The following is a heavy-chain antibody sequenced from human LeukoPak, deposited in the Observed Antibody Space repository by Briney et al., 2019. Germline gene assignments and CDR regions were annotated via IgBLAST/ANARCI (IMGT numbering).Heavy chain of an antibody. J-gene: IGHJ4*02. D-gene: IGHD3-9*01. CDR3: ARGITVIGYYLDY. CDR1: GDSVFSNTAA. V-gene: IGHV6-1*01. CDR2: TYYRSKWYN. Sequence: SQTLSLTCAISGDSVFSNTAAWNWLRLSPSRGLEWLGRTYYRSKWYNDYPVSVKGRITINPDTSKNQFSLQLNSVTPEDTAVYYCARGITVIGYYLDYWGQGTLVTVSS.